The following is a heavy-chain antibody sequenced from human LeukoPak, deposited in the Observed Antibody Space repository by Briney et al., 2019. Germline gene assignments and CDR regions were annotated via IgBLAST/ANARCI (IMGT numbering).Heavy chain of an antibody. Sequence: ASVKVSCKASGYTFTSYDINWVRQATGQGLEWMGWMNPNSGNTGYAQKFQGRVTMTRNTSISTAYMELSSLRSEDTAVYYCAITLDYGDYATGYYYYYYMDVWGKGTTVTVSS. CDR1: GYTFTSYD. V-gene: IGHV1-8*01. CDR3: AITLDYGDYATGYYYYYYMDV. D-gene: IGHD4-17*01. J-gene: IGHJ6*03. CDR2: MNPNSGNT.